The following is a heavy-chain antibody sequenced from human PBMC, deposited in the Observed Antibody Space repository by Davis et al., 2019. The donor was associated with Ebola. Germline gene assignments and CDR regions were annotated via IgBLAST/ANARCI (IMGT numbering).Heavy chain of an antibody. CDR1: GGSFSGYY. CDR3: ARTHGSEFDY. CDR2: IYYSGST. Sequence: GSLRLSCAVYGGSFSGYYWSWIRQPPGKGLEWIGYIYYSGSTNYNPSLKSRVTISVDKSKNQFSLKLSSVTAADTAVYYCARTHGSEFDYWGQGTLVTVSS. D-gene: IGHD6-25*01. J-gene: IGHJ4*02. V-gene: IGHV4-59*12.